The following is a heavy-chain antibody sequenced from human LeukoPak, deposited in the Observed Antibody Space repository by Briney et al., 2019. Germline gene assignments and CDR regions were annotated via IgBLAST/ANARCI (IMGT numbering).Heavy chain of an antibody. CDR2: IYYSGST. J-gene: IGHJ4*02. Sequence: SETLSLTCTVSGGSISSSSYYWGWIRQPPGKGLEWIGSIYYSGSTYYNPSLKSRVTISVDTSKNQFSLKLSSVTAADTAVYYCARLSVGYCSSISCYSADYWGQGTLVTVSS. CDR1: GGSISSSSYY. D-gene: IGHD2-2*01. CDR3: ARLSVGYCSSISCYSADY. V-gene: IGHV4-39*07.